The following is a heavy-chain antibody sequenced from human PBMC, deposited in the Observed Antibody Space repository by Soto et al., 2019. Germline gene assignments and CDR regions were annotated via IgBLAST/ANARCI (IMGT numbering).Heavy chain of an antibody. CDR2: IHHSGNT. CDR3: ARDSQRYDSSFIGMDV. D-gene: IGHD3-22*01. J-gene: IGHJ6*02. V-gene: IGHV4-34*01. CDR1: GGSFSGYY. Sequence: SETLSLTCVVYGGSFSGYYWTWIRQPPGKGLEWIGEIHHSGNTNYNPSLKSRVTISVDTSKNQFSLKLSSVTAADTAVYYCARDSQRYDSSFIGMDVWGQGTTVNVSS.